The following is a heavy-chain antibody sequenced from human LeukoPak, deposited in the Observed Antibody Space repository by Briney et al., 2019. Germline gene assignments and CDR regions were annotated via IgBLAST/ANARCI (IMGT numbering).Heavy chain of an antibody. CDR1: GYTFTDYY. CDR2: INPKSGGT. J-gene: IGHJ5*02. Sequence: ASVKVSCKSSGYTFTDYYMHWVRQAPGQGLEWMGWINPKSGGTNYAQNFQGRVTMTRDTSISTAYMELSRLRSDDTAVYYCAREASYYDSSGYYHANWFDPWGQGTLVTVSS. V-gene: IGHV1-2*02. D-gene: IGHD3-22*01. CDR3: AREASYYDSSGYYHANWFDP.